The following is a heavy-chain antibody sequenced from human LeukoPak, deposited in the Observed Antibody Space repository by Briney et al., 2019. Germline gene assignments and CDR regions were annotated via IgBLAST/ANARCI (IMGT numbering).Heavy chain of an antibody. V-gene: IGHV4-59*01. CDR3: ARGLSSRWSSPNFDY. D-gene: IGHD6-19*01. CDR2: IYYSGSA. Sequence: SETLSLTCTVSGGSISSYYWSWIRQPPGKGLEWIGYIYYSGSANYNPSLKSRVTISIHTSKNQFSLKLSSVTAADTAVYYCARGLSSRWSSPNFDYWGQGTLVTVSS. J-gene: IGHJ4*02. CDR1: GGSISSYY.